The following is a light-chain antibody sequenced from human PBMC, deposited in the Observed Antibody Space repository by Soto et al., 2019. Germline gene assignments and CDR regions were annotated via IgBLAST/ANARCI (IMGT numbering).Light chain of an antibody. Sequence: EIVLTQSPGTLSLSTGERATLSCRASQSVNSNYLAWYQQKPGQAPRLLIYGASSRATGIPDRFSGSGSATDSTLTISRLEPEDFAVYYGQQYGSSPLTVGGGTKVEIK. CDR3: QQYGSSPLT. V-gene: IGKV3-20*01. CDR2: GAS. J-gene: IGKJ4*01. CDR1: QSVNSNY.